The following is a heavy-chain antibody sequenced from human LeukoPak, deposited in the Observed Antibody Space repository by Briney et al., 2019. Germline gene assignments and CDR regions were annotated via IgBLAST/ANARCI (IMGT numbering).Heavy chain of an antibody. CDR3: AGSKHYYDSSGYYYFDY. Sequence: PGGSLRLSCAASGFSFSSYSMNWVRQAPGKGLEWVSYISSSSSNIYYADSVKGRFTISRDNAKNSLFLQMNSLRGEDTAVYYCAGSKHYYDSSGYYYFDYWGQGTLVTVSS. D-gene: IGHD3-22*01. J-gene: IGHJ4*02. CDR2: ISSSSSNI. V-gene: IGHV3-48*01. CDR1: GFSFSSYS.